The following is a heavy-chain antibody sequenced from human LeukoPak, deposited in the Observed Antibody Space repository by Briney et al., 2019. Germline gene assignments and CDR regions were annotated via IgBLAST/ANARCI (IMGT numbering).Heavy chain of an antibody. CDR3: ANTARERGPTNDAFDI. D-gene: IGHD6-6*01. CDR2: IYYSGST. Sequence: SETLSLTCTVSGGSISSYYWSWIRQPPGKGLEWIGYIYYSGSTNYNPSLKSRVTISVDTSKNQFSLKLSSVTAADTAVYYCANTARERGPTNDAFDIWGQGTMVTVS. J-gene: IGHJ3*02. V-gene: IGHV4-59*08. CDR1: GGSISSYY.